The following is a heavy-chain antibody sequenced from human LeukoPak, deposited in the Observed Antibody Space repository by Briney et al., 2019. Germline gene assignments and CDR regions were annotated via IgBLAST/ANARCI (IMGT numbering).Heavy chain of an antibody. J-gene: IGHJ4*02. V-gene: IGHV3-11*04. Sequence: GGSLRLSCAASGFTFSDYYMSWIRQAPGKGLEWVSYISSSGSTIYYADSVKGRFTISRDNAKNSLYLQMNSLRAEDTAVYYCARAHLPMVRGSFPVIYWGEGTLVTVSS. D-gene: IGHD3-10*01. CDR1: GFTFSDYY. CDR2: ISSSGSTI. CDR3: ARAHLPMVRGSFPVIY.